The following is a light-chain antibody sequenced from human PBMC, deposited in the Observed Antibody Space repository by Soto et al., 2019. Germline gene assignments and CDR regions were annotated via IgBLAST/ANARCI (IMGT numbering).Light chain of an antibody. CDR1: SGHSSYI. V-gene: IGLV4-60*02. J-gene: IGLJ1*01. CDR3: ETWDSNTRV. Sequence: QSVLTQSSSASASLGSSVKLTCTLSSGHSSYIIAWHQQQPGKAPRYLMKLEGSGSYNKGSGVRDRFSGSSSGADRYLTISNLQFEDEADYYCETWDSNTRVFGTGTKVTVL. CDR2: LEGSGSY.